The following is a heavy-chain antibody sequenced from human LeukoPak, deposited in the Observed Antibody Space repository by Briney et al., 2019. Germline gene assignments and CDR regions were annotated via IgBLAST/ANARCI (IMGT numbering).Heavy chain of an antibody. J-gene: IGHJ4*02. CDR1: GYTFTFYY. Sequence: ASVKVSCKASGYTFTFYYIHWVRQAPGQGLEWMGWINPNSGDTNYAQNFQGRVTMTRDTSISTSYMELNRLRSDDTALYYCARAATPPHYYYPEYWGQGTPVTVSS. D-gene: IGHD3-22*01. CDR2: INPNSGDT. CDR3: ARAATPPHYYYPEY. V-gene: IGHV1-2*02.